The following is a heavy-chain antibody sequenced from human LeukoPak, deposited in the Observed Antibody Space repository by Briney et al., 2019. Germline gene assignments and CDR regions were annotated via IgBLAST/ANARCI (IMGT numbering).Heavy chain of an antibody. CDR3: ARVRSIVVVPANTRFDY. D-gene: IGHD2-2*01. V-gene: IGHV4-34*12. J-gene: IGHJ4*02. CDR2: IIHSGST. Sequence: SETLSLTCAVYGGTFSGYYWSWIRQPPGKGLEWIGEIIHSGSTNYNPSLKSQVTISVDTSKNQFSLKLSSVTAADTAVYYCARVRSIVVVPANTRFDYWGQGTLVTVSS. CDR1: GGTFSGYY.